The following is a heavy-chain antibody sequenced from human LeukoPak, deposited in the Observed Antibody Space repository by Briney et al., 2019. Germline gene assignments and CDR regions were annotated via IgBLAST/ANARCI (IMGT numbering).Heavy chain of an antibody. CDR2: ISYDGSDK. J-gene: IGHJ4*02. CDR3: ARDRTYTWTFDY. D-gene: IGHD3/OR15-3a*01. Sequence: PGGSLRLSCAASGFIFNTHGMHWVRQAPGKGLEWVAVISYDGSDKYFADSVEGRFTISRDDSKNMMYQQMNSLRAEDSAVYYCARDRTYTWTFDYWGQGTLVTVSS. V-gene: IGHV3-30*03. CDR1: GFIFNTHG.